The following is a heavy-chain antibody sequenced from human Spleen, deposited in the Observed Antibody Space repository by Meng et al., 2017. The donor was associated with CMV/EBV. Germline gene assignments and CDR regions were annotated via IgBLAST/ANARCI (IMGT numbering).Heavy chain of an antibody. CDR1: GFSFTTYW. CDR2: ISSDGSTT. V-gene: IGHV3-74*01. CDR3: ARSYSNFFYGLDV. Sequence: GESLKISCAASGFSFTTYWMHWVRQAPGKGLEWVSCISSDGSTTTFADSVKGRFTISRDHAKSTLYLQMNSLRAEDTAVYYCARSYSNFFYGLDVWGQGTTVTVSS. J-gene: IGHJ6*02. D-gene: IGHD3-3*01.